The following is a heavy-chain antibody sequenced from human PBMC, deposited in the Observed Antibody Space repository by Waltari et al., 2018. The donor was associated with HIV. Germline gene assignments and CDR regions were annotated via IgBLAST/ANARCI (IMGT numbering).Heavy chain of an antibody. D-gene: IGHD3-3*01. J-gene: IGHJ6*01. CDR1: GGSISSSKYY. V-gene: IGHV4-39*07. CDR2: VYYKGDT. Sequence: LQLQESGSGLVKPSETLSLTCTVSGGSISSSKYYWTWIRQSPGKGLEWIGNVYYKGDTNYKPSLKSRVAITVDTYKNQFFLTLSVGTAGDTATYFWARGQRGDYNCWSPPNHNYGMDVSGQGTTVSVCS. CDR3: ARGQRGDYNCWSPPNHNYGMDV.